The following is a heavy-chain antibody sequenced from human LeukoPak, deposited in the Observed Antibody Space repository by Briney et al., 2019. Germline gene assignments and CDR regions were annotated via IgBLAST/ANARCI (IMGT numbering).Heavy chain of an antibody. V-gene: IGHV3-9*01. J-gene: IGHJ5*02. CDR3: VKDSNPTLDDSSGYPSWFDP. D-gene: IGHD3-22*01. Sequence: PGGSLRLSCSASGFTFSSYWMHWVRQAPGKGLEWVSGISWDSAIIAYADSVRGRFTISRDNAKNSLYLQMKSLRAEDTALYYCVKDSNPTLDDSSGYPSWFDPWGQGTLVTVSS. CDR1: GFTFSSYW. CDR2: ISWDSAII.